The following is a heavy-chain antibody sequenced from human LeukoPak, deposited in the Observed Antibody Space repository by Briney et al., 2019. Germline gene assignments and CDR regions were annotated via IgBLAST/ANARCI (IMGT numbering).Heavy chain of an antibody. V-gene: IGHV3-15*01. D-gene: IGHD1-26*01. CDR2: IKSKTDGGTT. Sequence: GGSLSLSCAACGFTFSNAWMSWVRQAPGKGLEWVGRIKSKTDGGTTDYAAPVKGRFAISRDDSKNTLYLQMNSLKTEDTAVYYCTTDIVVGATRTTDYWGQGTLVTVSS. CDR1: GFTFSNAW. J-gene: IGHJ4*02. CDR3: TTDIVVGATRTTDY.